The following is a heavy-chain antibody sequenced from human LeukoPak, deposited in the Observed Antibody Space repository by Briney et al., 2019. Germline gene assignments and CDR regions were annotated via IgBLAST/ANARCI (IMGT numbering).Heavy chain of an antibody. CDR2: INPSGSST. V-gene: IGHV1-46*01. D-gene: IGHD6-13*01. CDR3: ARGTQAAGTNWFDP. CDR1: GYAFTRHY. Sequence: ASVKVSCKASGYAFTRHYMHWVRQAPGQGLEWMGLINPSGSSTIYAQKFQGRVTMTRDMSTSTDYMELSSLRSEDTAVYYCARGTQAAGTNWFDPWGQGTLVTVSS. J-gene: IGHJ5*02.